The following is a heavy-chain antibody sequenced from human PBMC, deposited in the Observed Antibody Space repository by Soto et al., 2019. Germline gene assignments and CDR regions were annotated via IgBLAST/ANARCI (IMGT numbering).Heavy chain of an antibody. J-gene: IGHJ4*02. Sequence: GGSLRLSCAASGFTFSSYGMHWVRQAPGKGLEWVAVISYDGSNKYYADSVKGRFTISRDNSKNTLYLQMNSLRAEDTAVYYCAKGYSYGLIDYWGQGTLVTVSS. CDR3: AKGYSYGLIDY. CDR2: ISYDGSNK. D-gene: IGHD5-18*01. V-gene: IGHV3-30*18. CDR1: GFTFSSYG.